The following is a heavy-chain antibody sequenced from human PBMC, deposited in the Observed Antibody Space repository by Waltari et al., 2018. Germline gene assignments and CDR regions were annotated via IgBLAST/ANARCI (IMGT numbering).Heavy chain of an antibody. J-gene: IGHJ4*02. CDR2: IYHSGST. CDR3: ARVDLERVYYYDSSGYFDY. V-gene: IGHV4-38-2*01. CDR1: GYSISSGYY. D-gene: IGHD3-22*01. Sequence: QVQLQESGPGLVKPSETLSLTCAVSGYSISSGYYWGWIRQPPGKGLEWIGSIYHSGSTYYNPSLKSRVTISVDTSKNQFSLKLSSVTAADTAVYYCARVDLERVYYYDSSGYFDYWGQGTLVTVSS.